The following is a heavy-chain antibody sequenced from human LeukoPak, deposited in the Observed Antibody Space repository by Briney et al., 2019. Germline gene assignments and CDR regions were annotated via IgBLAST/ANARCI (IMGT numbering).Heavy chain of an antibody. CDR1: GFTFGDYA. D-gene: IGHD4-23*01. Sequence: GGSLRLSCTTSGFTFGDYAMNWVRQAPGKGLEWISHISTGTYIAYTDSVKGRFTISRDNAKNSLFLQMNSLRAEDTAVYYCTREQDREASATVVGDYWGQGTLVTVSS. CDR3: TREQDREASATVVGDY. V-gene: IGHV3-69-1*02. CDR2: ISTGTYI. J-gene: IGHJ4*02.